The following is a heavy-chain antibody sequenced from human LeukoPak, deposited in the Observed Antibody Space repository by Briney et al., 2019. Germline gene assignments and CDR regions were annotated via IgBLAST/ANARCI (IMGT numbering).Heavy chain of an antibody. CDR2: IKDDGNEQ. V-gene: IGHV3-7*01. J-gene: IGHJ3*02. Sequence: TGGSPRLSCVASGFIFSSYWMSWVRQAPGKRLEWVANIKDDGNEQYYVDSVRGRFTIFRDNAKNSLYLQMNSLRVEDTAMYYCARDPYFDAFDMWGQGTMVTVSS. D-gene: IGHD3-3*01. CDR1: GFIFSSYW. CDR3: ARDPYFDAFDM.